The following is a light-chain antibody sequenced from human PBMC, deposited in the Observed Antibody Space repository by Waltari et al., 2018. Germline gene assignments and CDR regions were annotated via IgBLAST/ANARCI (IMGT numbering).Light chain of an antibody. CDR2: GAS. CDR1: QTVRTTD. CDR3: QQYDISPLT. V-gene: IGKV3-20*01. Sequence: EIVLTPSPGTLSLSPGERATLSCRASQTVRTTDLAGYQQKPGQAPTLRIYGASSRATGIPDRFSGSGSGTDFALTISSLEPEDFAVYYCQQYDISPLTFGGGTKVEIK. J-gene: IGKJ4*01.